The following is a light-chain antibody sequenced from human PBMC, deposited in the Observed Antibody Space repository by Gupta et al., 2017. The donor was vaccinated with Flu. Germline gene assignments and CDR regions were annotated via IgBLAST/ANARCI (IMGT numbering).Light chain of an antibody. J-gene: IGKJ4*01. CDR1: QNINNN. V-gene: IGKV1-39*01. CDR3: QQKDDSPLA. CDR2: GAT. Sequence: DIHMTQSPSSLSPSVGDRLTISCRASQNINNNLNWYQQKSGKAPKLVVYGATSLQSGVPSRFSGSGSGTDFTLTISRRQPEDSANYFCQQKDDSPLAFGGGTKVEMK.